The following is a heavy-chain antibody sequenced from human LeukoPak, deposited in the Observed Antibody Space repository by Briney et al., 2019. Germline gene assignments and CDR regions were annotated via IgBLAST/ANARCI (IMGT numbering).Heavy chain of an antibody. V-gene: IGHV4-39*07. CDR3: ASYVYYYDSSGYAFDY. D-gene: IGHD3-22*01. CDR2: IYYSGST. CDR1: GGSISSSSYY. J-gene: IGHJ4*02. Sequence: SETLSLTCTVSGGSISSSSYYWGWIRQPPGKGLEWIGSIYYSGSTYYNPSLKSRVTISVDTSKNQFSLKLSSVTAADTAVYYCASYVYYYDSSGYAFDYWGQGTLVTVSS.